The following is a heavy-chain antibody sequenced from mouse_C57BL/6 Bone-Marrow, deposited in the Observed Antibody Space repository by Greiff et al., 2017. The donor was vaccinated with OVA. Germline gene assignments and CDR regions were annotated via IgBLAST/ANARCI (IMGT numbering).Heavy chain of an antibody. CDR3: TSAYYYYYFDY. CDR1: GFTFSSYA. Sequence: VQGVESGEGLVKPGGSLKLSCAASGFTFSSYAMSWVRQTPEKRLEWVAYISSGGDYIYYADTVKGRFTISRDNARNTLYLQMSSLKSEDTAMYYCTSAYYYYYFDYWGQGTTLTVSS. V-gene: IGHV5-9-1*02. D-gene: IGHD1-1*01. J-gene: IGHJ2*01. CDR2: ISSGGDYI.